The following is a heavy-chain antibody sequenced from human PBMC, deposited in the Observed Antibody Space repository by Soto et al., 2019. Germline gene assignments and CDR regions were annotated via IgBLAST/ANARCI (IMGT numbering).Heavy chain of an antibody. D-gene: IGHD4-17*01. CDR3: ARGRYGDPREYFQY. CDR2: ISSSSTTI. J-gene: IGHJ1*01. CDR1: GFTFSSYA. Sequence: GGSLRLSCAASGFTFSSYAMSWVRQAPGKGLEWVSYISSSSTTIYYADSVKGRFTISRDNAKNSLYLQMNSLRAEDTAVYYCARGRYGDPREYFQYWGQGTLVTVSS. V-gene: IGHV3-48*01.